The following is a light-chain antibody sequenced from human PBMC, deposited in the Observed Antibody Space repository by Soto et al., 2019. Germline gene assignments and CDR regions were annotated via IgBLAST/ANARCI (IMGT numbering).Light chain of an antibody. J-gene: IGLJ2*01. V-gene: IGLV2-23*02. CDR2: EVS. CDR1: SSDVGSYNL. CDR3: CSYARSSTLV. Sequence: QSALTQPASVSGSPGQSITISCTGTSSDVGSYNLVSWYQQHPGKAPKLIIYEVSKRPSGVSNRFSGSKSGNTASLTISGLQAEDEADYYCCSYARSSTLVFGGGTQLTVL.